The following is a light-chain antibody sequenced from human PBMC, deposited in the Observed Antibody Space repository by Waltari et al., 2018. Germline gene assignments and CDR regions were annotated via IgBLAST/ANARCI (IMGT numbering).Light chain of an antibody. V-gene: IGLV2-14*03. Sequence: HSALAQPASVSGSPGQSITLSCPGTSRDVCGYNYVSWYQQHPGKAPRLMIYDVNKRPSGVSNRFSGSKSGNTASLTISGLQAEDEADYYCSSFTRTNSWVFGGGTKLTVL. CDR3: SSFTRTNSWV. CDR1: SRDVCGYNY. CDR2: DVN. J-gene: IGLJ3*02.